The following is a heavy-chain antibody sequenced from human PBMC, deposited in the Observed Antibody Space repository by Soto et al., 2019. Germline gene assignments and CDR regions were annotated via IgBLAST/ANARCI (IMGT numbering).Heavy chain of an antibody. J-gene: IGHJ4*02. CDR1: VSSISSGSYY. V-gene: IGHV4-31*03. CDR3: ARDYMAVVD. D-gene: IGHD2-15*01. Sequence: PSETLSLTCTVSVSSISSGSYYWSWIRQHPGKGLEWIGYIYHTGSTYYNPSLKGRATISLDTSKNQFSLKLSSVTAADTAVYYCARDYMAVVDWGQGTLVTVSS. CDR2: IYHTGST.